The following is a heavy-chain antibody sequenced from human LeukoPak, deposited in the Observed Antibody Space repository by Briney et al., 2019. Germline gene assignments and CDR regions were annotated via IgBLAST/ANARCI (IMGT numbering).Heavy chain of an antibody. CDR1: GGSISSYY. CDR2: IYYSGST. V-gene: IGHV4-59*01. D-gene: IGHD6-13*01. Sequence: SETLSLTCTVSGGSISSYYWSWIRQPPGKGLEWIGYIYYSGSTNYNPSLKSRVTMSVDTSKNQFSLKLTSVTVADTAVYFCAREGEAAAGAFDNWGQGTLVTVSA. CDR3: AREGEAAAGAFDN. J-gene: IGHJ4*02.